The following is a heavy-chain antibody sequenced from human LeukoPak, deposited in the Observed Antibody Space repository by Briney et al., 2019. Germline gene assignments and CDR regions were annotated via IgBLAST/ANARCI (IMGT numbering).Heavy chain of an antibody. CDR2: IYSGGST. CDR3: ARDRLYYYDSSAQWGAFDI. CDR1: GFTFSDYY. Sequence: TGGSLRLSCAASGFTFSDYYMNWIRQAPGKGLEWVSVIYSGGSTYYADSVKGRFTISRDNSKNTLYLQMNSLRAEDTAVYYCARDRLYYYDSSAQWGAFDIWGQGTMVTVSS. D-gene: IGHD3-22*01. J-gene: IGHJ3*02. V-gene: IGHV3-66*01.